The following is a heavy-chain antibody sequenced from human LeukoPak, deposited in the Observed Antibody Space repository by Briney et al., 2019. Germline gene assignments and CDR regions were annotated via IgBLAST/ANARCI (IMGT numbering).Heavy chain of an antibody. V-gene: IGHV3-23*01. CDR1: GLTFSGFA. J-gene: IGHJ6*01. Sequence: GGSLRLSCAASGLTFSGFAMSWVRRTPGKGLEWDSGISGSGDNTLYADSVKGRFTISRDNSKNTLYLEMNSLRAEDTAIYYCAKMKGHPLPKYYMDVWGQGTTVAVSS. CDR3: AKMKGHPLPKYYMDV. D-gene: IGHD1-26*01. CDR2: ISGSGDNT.